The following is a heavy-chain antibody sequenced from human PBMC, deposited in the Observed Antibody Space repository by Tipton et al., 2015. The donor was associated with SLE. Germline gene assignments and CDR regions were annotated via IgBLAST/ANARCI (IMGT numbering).Heavy chain of an antibody. V-gene: IGHV4-59*08. Sequence: TLSLTCTVSGGSISSYYWSWIRQPPGKGLEWIGYIYYSGSTNYNPSLKSRVTISVDTSKNQFSLKLSSVTAADAAVYYCARAPGRRSDIWGQGTMVTVS. D-gene: IGHD2-15*01. CDR1: GGSISSYY. J-gene: IGHJ3*02. CDR3: ARAPGRRSDI. CDR2: IYYSGST.